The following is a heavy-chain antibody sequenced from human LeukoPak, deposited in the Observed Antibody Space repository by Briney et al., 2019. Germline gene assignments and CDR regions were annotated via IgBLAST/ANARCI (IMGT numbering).Heavy chain of an antibody. CDR2: IKQDGSDR. V-gene: IGHV3-7*03. J-gene: IGHJ4*02. CDR1: EFNFRNYW. Sequence: GGSLRLSCVVSEFNFRNYWMSWVRQTPGKGLEWVANIKQDGSDRYYVDSVKGRFIISRDNAKNSLYLQVNSLRDEDTAVYYCARDSAAHGGYWGQGTPVIVSS. D-gene: IGHD6-25*01. CDR3: ARDSAAHGGY.